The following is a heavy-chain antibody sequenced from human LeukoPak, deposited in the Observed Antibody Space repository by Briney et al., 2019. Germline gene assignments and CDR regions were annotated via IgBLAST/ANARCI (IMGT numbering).Heavy chain of an antibody. CDR3: TRSLNYFTSGTSSRDLDS. J-gene: IGHJ4*02. Sequence: GGSLRLSCTASGFTFSHYAMIWLRQTPGKGLEGVSAINDGDDGPDYADSVKGRFTISRDNSKNTLFLQMNNLRAEDTALYYCTRSLNYFTSGTSSRDLDSWGQGTLVTVSS. CDR1: GFTFSHYA. V-gene: IGHV3-23*01. CDR2: INDGDDGP. D-gene: IGHD3-10*01.